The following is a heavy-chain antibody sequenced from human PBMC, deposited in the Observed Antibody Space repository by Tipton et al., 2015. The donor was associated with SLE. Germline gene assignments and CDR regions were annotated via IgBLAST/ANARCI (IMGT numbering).Heavy chain of an antibody. V-gene: IGHV4-61*02. J-gene: IGHJ4*02. CDR3: ARGDVD. CDR1: GGSVSSGSYY. Sequence: LRLSCTVSGGSVSSGSYYWRWFRQSTGRGLEWIGRVYSSGSANYNPALISRVSMSVDISKNQFFLTLRSVTAADTAVYFCARGDVDWGQGTLVTVSS. D-gene: IGHD5-24*01. CDR2: VYSSGSA.